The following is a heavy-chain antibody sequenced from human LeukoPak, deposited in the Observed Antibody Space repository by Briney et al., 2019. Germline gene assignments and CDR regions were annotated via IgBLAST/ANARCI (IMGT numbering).Heavy chain of an antibody. CDR2: ISGSAADT. Sequence: AGGSLRLSCAASGFTFNNYAMTWVRQAPGRGLEWVSAISGSAADTYYTDSVKGRFTVSRDNSKNTLFLQMNSLRAEDTAVYYCAKDGGGYTLAGYYFDYWGQGTLVTVSS. V-gene: IGHV3-23*01. D-gene: IGHD5-12*01. CDR1: GFTFNNYA. CDR3: AKDGGGYTLAGYYFDY. J-gene: IGHJ4*02.